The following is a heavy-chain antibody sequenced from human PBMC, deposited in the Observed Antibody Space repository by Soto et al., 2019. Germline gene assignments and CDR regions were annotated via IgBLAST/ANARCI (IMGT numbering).Heavy chain of an antibody. Sequence: QVQLQQWCAGLLKPSETLSLNCAVYGGSFSGYYWSWIRQPPVKGLEWMGEINHSGSTNYNPSLTRRATISVVTTKNQFSLRVSSVTAADTAVYYCARGHIVSRRYSSSWLLPHSWGQGTLVTVFS. CDR2: INHSGST. CDR3: ARGHIVSRRYSSSWLLPHS. J-gene: IGHJ4*02. D-gene: IGHD6-13*01. V-gene: IGHV4-34*01. CDR1: GGSFSGYY.